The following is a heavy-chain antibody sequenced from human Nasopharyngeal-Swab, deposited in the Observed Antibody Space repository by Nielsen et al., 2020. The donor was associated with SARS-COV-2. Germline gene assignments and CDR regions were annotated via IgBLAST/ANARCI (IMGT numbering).Heavy chain of an antibody. V-gene: IGHV1-46*01. CDR3: ARGYSYGLAY. CDR1: GYTFTNHF. J-gene: IGHJ4*02. D-gene: IGHD5-18*01. CDR2: INPSGGST. Sequence: ASVKVSCKASGYTFTNHFMHWVRQAPGQGLEWMGMINPSGGSTGYAQNFQGRVTVTRDTSTSTAYMELRSLRSDDTAVYYCARGYSYGLAYWGQGTLVTVSP.